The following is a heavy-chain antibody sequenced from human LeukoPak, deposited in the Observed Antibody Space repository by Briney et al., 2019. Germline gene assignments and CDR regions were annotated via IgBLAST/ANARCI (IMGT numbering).Heavy chain of an antibody. Sequence: GASVKVSCKASGGTFSSYAISWVRQAPGQGLEWMGGIIPIFGTANYAQKFQGRVTITADESTSTAYMEPSSLRSEDTAVYYCARDPALYQSPYYYYGMDVWGQGTTVTVSS. V-gene: IGHV1-69*13. CDR1: GGTFSSYA. CDR3: ARDPALYQSPYYYYGMDV. CDR2: IIPIFGTA. D-gene: IGHD2-2*01. J-gene: IGHJ6*02.